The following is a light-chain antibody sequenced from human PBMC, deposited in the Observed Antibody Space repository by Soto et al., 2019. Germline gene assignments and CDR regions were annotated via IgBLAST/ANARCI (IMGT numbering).Light chain of an antibody. J-gene: IGKJ2*02. CDR1: QSVSSSY. CDR2: GAS. Sequence: EIVLTQSPGTLSLSPGERATLSCRASQSVSSSYLAWYQQNPGQAPRLLIYGASSRATGIPDRFSGSGSGTDFTLTISRLAPEDFAVYYCQQYGSSPWTFGQGTNLEIK. CDR3: QQYGSSPWT. V-gene: IGKV3-20*01.